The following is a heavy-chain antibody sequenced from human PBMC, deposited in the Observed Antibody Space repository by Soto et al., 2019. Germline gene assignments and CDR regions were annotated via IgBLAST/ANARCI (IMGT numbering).Heavy chain of an antibody. D-gene: IGHD3-10*01. CDR3: ARSGSGSYSFDY. CDR1: GGSISSYY. CDR2: IYYSGST. J-gene: IGHJ4*02. Sequence: SETLFLTCTVSGGSISSYYWSWIRQPPGKGLEWIGYIYYSGSTNYNPSLKSRVTISVDTSKNQFSLKLSSVTAADTAVYYCARSGSGSYSFDYWGQGTLVTVSS. V-gene: IGHV4-59*08.